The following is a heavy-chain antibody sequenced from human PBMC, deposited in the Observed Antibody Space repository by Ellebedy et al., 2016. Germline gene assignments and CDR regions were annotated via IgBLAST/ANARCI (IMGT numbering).Heavy chain of an antibody. CDR2: IYPGDSDT. Sequence: GESLKISCKGSGYNFTTYWIGWVRQMPGKGLEWVGIIYPGDSDTRYSPPFQGQVTISADKSISTAYLQWSSLKASDTAIYYCARQGSVYYYGLDVWGQGTTVTVSS. J-gene: IGHJ6*02. V-gene: IGHV5-51*01. CDR1: GYNFTTYW. CDR3: ARQGSVYYYGLDV.